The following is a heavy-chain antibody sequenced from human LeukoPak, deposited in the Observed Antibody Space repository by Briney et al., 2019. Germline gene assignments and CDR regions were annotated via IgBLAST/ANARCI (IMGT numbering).Heavy chain of an antibody. CDR3: SPPRGDRSGYYYVY. V-gene: IGHV3-23*01. CDR1: GLTFSSYV. J-gene: IGHJ4*02. Sequence: GGSLRLSCTASGLTFSSYVMSWVRQAPGKGLEWVSTISGSGGSTFYAASVRGRFTISRDNTRSTLYLQMNSLRAEDTATYYCSPPRGDRSGYYYVYWGQGTLVTVSS. CDR2: ISGSGGST. D-gene: IGHD3-22*01.